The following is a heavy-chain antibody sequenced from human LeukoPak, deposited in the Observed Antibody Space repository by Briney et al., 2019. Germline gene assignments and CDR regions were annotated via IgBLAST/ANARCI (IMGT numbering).Heavy chain of an antibody. Sequence: GGSLRLSCAASGSTFSSYWMHWVRQAPGKGLVWVSRINSDGSSTSYADSVKGRFTISRDNAKNTLYLQMNSLRAEDTAVYYCARRDTATKSFDYWGQGTLVTVSS. J-gene: IGHJ4*02. V-gene: IGHV3-74*01. CDR3: ARRDTATKSFDY. CDR2: INSDGSST. D-gene: IGHD5-18*01. CDR1: GSTFSSYW.